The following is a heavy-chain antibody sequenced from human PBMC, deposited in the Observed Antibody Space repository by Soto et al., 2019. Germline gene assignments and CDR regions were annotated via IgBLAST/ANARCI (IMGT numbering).Heavy chain of an antibody. CDR3: AQTTGWPGFDY. V-gene: IGHV4-59*01. J-gene: IGHJ4*02. D-gene: IGHD6-19*01. Sequence: QVHLQESGPGLVKPSETMSLTCTASGACIRNFYWNWVRQFPGKGLEWIGHIYNGERTNYNPSLRSRVTISVDTSKNQFSLKLSSVTVADTAVYYWAQTTGWPGFDYWGQGTLVAVSS. CDR2: IYNGERT. CDR1: GACIRNFY.